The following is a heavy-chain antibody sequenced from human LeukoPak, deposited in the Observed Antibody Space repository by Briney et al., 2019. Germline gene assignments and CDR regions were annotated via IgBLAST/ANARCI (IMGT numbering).Heavy chain of an antibody. CDR1: GGSISSGSYY. D-gene: IGHD3-3*01. Sequence: SETLSLTCTVSGGSISSGSYYRSWIRQPAGKGLEWIGRIYTSGSTNYNPSLKSRVTISVDTSKNQFSLKLSSVTAADTAVYYCARDGTATIFGVGLYYYMDVWGKGTTVTVSS. CDR3: ARDGTATIFGVGLYYYMDV. V-gene: IGHV4-61*02. CDR2: IYTSGST. J-gene: IGHJ6*03.